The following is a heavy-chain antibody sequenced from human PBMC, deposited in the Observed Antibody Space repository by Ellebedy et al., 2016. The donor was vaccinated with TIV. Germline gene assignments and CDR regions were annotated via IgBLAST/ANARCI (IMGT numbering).Heavy chain of an antibody. CDR3: AKDPRDYGDQEGHFDL. Sequence: GGSLRLSCAASGFTFSSYAMSWVRQAPGTGPEWVSIIHNDGSTYYADSVKGRFTISRDNSKNTLSLQMNSLGAEETAVYFCAKDPRDYGDQEGHFDLWGRGTLVTVSS. J-gene: IGHJ2*01. V-gene: IGHV3-23*01. D-gene: IGHD4-17*01. CDR2: IIHNDGST. CDR1: GFTFSSYA.